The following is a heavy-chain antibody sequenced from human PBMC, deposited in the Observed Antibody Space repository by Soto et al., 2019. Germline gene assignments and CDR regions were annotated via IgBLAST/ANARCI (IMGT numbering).Heavy chain of an antibody. CDR3: VHSRLGGDLLQTYSSHYYFGMDI. Sequence: QITLKESGPTLVKPTQTLTLTCTFSGFSLSTGGMGVGWIRQPPGKALEWLALIYWDGDRRYRPSLMSRLTTAKDTSKNQVVQTRTNMNPVNTATYSCVHSRLGGDLLQTYSSHYYFGMDIWGQGTTVTVSS. V-gene: IGHV2-5*02. J-gene: IGHJ6*02. CDR1: GFSLSTGGMG. D-gene: IGHD2-21*02. CDR2: IYWDGDR.